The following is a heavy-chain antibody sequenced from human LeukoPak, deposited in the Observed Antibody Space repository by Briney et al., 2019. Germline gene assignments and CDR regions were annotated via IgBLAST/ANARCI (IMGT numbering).Heavy chain of an antibody. J-gene: IGHJ4*02. CDR3: ARGGHDFNPFYW. Sequence: GGSLRLSCAASGFSFSNYAMGWVRQAPGKGLERVSSIKNGGNDPFYADSVKGRFTISRDNSKNTLFLQLSSLRAEDSAVYYCARGGHDFNPFYWWGQGTLVTVSS. CDR1: GFSFSNYA. V-gene: IGHV3-23*01. CDR2: IKNGGNDP. D-gene: IGHD2-21*02.